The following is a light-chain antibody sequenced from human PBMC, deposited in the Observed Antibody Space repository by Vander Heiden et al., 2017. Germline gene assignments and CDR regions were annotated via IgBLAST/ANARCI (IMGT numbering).Light chain of an antibody. CDR2: GAS. CDR3: QQYGTSLLT. CDR1: QSVSSSY. Sequence: EIVLTQSPGTLSLSPGERATLSCRASQSVSSSYLAWYQQKPGQAPRLLTYGASSRATGIPDRFSGSGSGTDFTLTISILDPEDFTVYYCQQYGTSLLTFGGGTKVEIK. V-gene: IGKV3-20*01. J-gene: IGKJ4*01.